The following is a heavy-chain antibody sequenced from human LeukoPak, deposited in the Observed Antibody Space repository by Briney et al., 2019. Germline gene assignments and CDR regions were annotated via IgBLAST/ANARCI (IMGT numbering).Heavy chain of an antibody. CDR2: INHSGST. J-gene: IGHJ4*02. CDR3: ARPYGSGSYYTPPDY. Sequence: SETLSLTCTVSGGSISSYYWSWIRQPPGKGLEWIGEINHSGSTNYNPSLKSRVTISVDTSKNQFSLKLSSVTAADTAVYYCARPYGSGSYYTPPDYWGQGTLVTVSS. V-gene: IGHV4-34*01. CDR1: GGSISSYY. D-gene: IGHD3-10*01.